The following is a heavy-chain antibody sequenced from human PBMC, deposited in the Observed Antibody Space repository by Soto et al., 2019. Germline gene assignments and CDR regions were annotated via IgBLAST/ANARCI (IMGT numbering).Heavy chain of an antibody. CDR3: ARDRGYSGYESGKDAFDI. CDR2: ISSSSTTI. CDR1: RFTFSSYT. D-gene: IGHD5-12*01. Sequence: PGGSLRLSCTASRFTFSSYTMNWVRQAPGKGLQWVSYISSSSTTIYYADSVKGRFTISRDNAKNSLYLQMNSLRAEDTAVYYCARDRGYSGYESGKDAFDIWGQGTMVTVSS. V-gene: IGHV3-48*01. J-gene: IGHJ3*02.